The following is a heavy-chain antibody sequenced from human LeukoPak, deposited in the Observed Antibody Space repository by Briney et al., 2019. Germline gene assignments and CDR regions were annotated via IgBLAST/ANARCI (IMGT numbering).Heavy chain of an antibody. Sequence: GGSLRLSCAASGFTFSSYAMHWVRQAPGKGLEWVAVISYDGSNKYYADSVKGRFTISRDNAKNSLYLQMNSLRAEDTAVYYCATLPRWLLTPFDAFDIWGQGTMVTVSS. CDR3: ATLPRWLLTPFDAFDI. D-gene: IGHD4-23*01. CDR2: ISYDGSNK. J-gene: IGHJ3*02. V-gene: IGHV3-30*04. CDR1: GFTFSSYA.